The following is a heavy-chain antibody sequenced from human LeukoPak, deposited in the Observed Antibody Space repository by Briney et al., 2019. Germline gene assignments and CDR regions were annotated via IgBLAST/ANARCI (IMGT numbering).Heavy chain of an antibody. J-gene: IGHJ4*02. Sequence: GASVKVSCKASGYTFTNYAMNWVRQAPGQGPEWMGWINPNTGNPTYAQGFTGRFVFPLDTSVSTAYLQISSLKAEDTAVYYCAREAAAGIYGGQGSLVTVSS. CDR3: AREAAAGIY. CDR2: INPNTGNP. CDR1: GYTFTNYA. V-gene: IGHV7-4-1*02. D-gene: IGHD6-13*01.